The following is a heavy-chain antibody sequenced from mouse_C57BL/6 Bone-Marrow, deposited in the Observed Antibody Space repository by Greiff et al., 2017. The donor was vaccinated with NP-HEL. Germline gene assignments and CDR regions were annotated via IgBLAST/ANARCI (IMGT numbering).Heavy chain of an antibody. D-gene: IGHD2-10*02. CDR3: ARWYGPYYYAMDY. CDR1: GYTFTSYG. J-gene: IGHJ4*01. CDR2: IYPRSGNT. V-gene: IGHV1-81*01. Sequence: QVQLQQSGAELARPGASVKLSCKASGYTFTSYGISWVKQRTGQGLEWIGEIYPRSGNTYYNEKFKGKATMTADKSSSTAYMELRSLTSEDSAVYFCARWYGPYYYAMDYWGQGASVTVSS.